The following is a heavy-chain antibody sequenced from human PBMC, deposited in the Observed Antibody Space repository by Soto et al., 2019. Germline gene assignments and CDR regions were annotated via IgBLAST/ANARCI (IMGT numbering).Heavy chain of an antibody. V-gene: IGHV1-46*01. J-gene: IGHJ4*02. CDR2: INPSGGST. D-gene: IGHD3-22*01. Sequence: GASVKVSCKASGYTFTSYYMHWVRQAPGQGLEWMGIINPSGGSTSYAQKFQGRVTMTRDTSTSTVYMELSSLRSEDTAVYYCARVGSYYDSSGYYPQPFDYWGQGTLVTVSS. CDR3: ARVGSYYDSSGYYPQPFDY. CDR1: GYTFTSYY.